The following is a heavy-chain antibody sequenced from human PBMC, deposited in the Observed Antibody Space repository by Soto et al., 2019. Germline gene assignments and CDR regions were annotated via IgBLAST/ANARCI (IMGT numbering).Heavy chain of an antibody. CDR3: ARDSLTGNYFDP. Sequence: QMRLQESGSGLVKPSQTLSLTCAVSGGSISSGGYAWNWIRQPPGKGLEWIGYIYYSGYTSYNPSLKTRVTIAVDKSKNQFSLTLSFVTAADTAVYYCARDSLTGNYFDPWGQGTLVTVSS. J-gene: IGHJ5*02. V-gene: IGHV4-30-2*01. CDR1: GGSISSGGYA. D-gene: IGHD1-7*01. CDR2: IYYSGYT.